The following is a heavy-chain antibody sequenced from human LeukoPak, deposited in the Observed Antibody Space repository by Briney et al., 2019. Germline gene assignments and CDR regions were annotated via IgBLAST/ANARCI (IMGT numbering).Heavy chain of an antibody. CDR1: GGSFSGYY. Sequence: SETLSLTCAVYGGSFSGYYWSWIRQPPGKRLEWIGEINHSGSTNYNPSLKSRVTISVDTSKNQFSLKLSSVTAADTAVYYCARDARVQKWFGELLKTTTYYFDYWGQGTLVTVSS. CDR2: INHSGST. D-gene: IGHD3-10*01. J-gene: IGHJ4*02. CDR3: ARDARVQKWFGELLKTTTYYFDY. V-gene: IGHV4-34*01.